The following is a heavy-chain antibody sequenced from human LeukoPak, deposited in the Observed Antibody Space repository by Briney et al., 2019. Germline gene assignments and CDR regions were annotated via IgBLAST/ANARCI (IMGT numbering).Heavy chain of an antibody. Sequence: GATVNVSCKASGGTFSSYAISWVRQAPGQGLEWMGGIVPILGIANYAQKFQGGVTITAEKFTSTAYMELSSLRCEETGVYYCARGHYSSCYNWFDPWGQRTLVTVCS. CDR2: IVPILGIA. CDR1: GGTFSSYA. V-gene: IGHV1-69*10. D-gene: IGHD6-13*01. J-gene: IGHJ5*02. CDR3: ARGHYSSCYNWFDP.